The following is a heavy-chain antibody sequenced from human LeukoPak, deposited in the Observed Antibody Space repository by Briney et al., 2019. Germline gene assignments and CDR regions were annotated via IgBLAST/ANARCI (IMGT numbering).Heavy chain of an antibody. CDR2: IYHSGST. D-gene: IGHD3-10*01. J-gene: IGHJ4*02. CDR3: ARHRRFGEFYFDY. CDR1: GGSISSGGYY. V-gene: IGHV4-30-2*01. Sequence: SQTLSLTCTVSGGSISSGGYYWSWIRQPPGKGLEWIGYIYHSGSTYYNPSLKSRVTISVDRSKNQFSLKLSSVTAADTAVYYCARHRRFGEFYFDYWGQGTLVTVSS.